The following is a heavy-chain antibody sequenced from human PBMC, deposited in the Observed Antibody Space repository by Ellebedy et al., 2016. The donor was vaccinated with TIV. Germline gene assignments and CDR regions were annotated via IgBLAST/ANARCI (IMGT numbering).Heavy chain of an antibody. CDR1: GFTFSSYW. Sequence: GGSLRLXXAASGFTFSSYWMSWVRQAPGKGLEWVANIKQDGSEKYYVDSVKGRFTISRDNAKNSLYLQMNSLRAEDTAVYYCARDLYYYDSSGSSYWGQGTLVTVSS. J-gene: IGHJ4*02. CDR3: ARDLYYYDSSGSSY. V-gene: IGHV3-7*03. CDR2: IKQDGSEK. D-gene: IGHD3-22*01.